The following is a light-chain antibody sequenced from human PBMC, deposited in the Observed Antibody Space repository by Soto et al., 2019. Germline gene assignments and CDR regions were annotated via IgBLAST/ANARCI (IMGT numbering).Light chain of an antibody. J-gene: IGKJ1*01. V-gene: IGKV3-15*01. CDR2: RAS. Sequence: ILMTQSPATVSVSPGESATLSCRASQNIYYNVAWYQHRPGQAPRLLIYRASTRAPGVPARFSGSGSGTEFTLTISSLQNEDFTVYSCLQYHNLWAFGQGTKVDIK. CDR3: LQYHNLWA. CDR1: QNIYYN.